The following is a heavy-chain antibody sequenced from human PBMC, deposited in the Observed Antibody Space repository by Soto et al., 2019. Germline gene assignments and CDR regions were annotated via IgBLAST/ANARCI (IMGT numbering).Heavy chain of an antibody. D-gene: IGHD2-15*01. J-gene: IGHJ6*02. V-gene: IGHV3-30*18. Sequence: GGSLRLSCAASGFTFSSYGMHWVRQAPGKGLEWVAVISYDGSNKYYADSVKGRFTISRDNSKNTLYLQMNSLRAEDTAVYYCAKDLDCSGGSCSSDYYYGMDVWGQGTTVTVSS. CDR3: AKDLDCSGGSCSSDYYYGMDV. CDR1: GFTFSSYG. CDR2: ISYDGSNK.